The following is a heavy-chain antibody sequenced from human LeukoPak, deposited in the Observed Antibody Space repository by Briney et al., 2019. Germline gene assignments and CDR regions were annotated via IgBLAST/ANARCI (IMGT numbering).Heavy chain of an antibody. D-gene: IGHD3-10*01. CDR2: FDPEDGET. CDR1: GYTLTELS. J-gene: IGHJ4*02. Sequence: GASVKVSCKVSGYTLTELSMHWVRQAPGKGLEWMGGFDPEDGETIYAQKFQGRVTMTEDTSTDTAYMELGSLRSEDTAVYYCATKPEMVRGVISGYWGQGTLVTVSS. V-gene: IGHV1-24*01. CDR3: ATKPEMVRGVISGY.